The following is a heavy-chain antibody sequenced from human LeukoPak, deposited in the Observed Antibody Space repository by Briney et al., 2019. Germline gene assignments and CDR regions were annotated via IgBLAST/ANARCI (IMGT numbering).Heavy chain of an antibody. J-gene: IGHJ4*02. CDR1: GFTFSSFA. CDR3: AKVAHDSGSYYPDY. CDR2: ISNSGGST. Sequence: GGSLRLSCAGSGFTFSSFAMSWVRQAPGKGLEWVSGISNSGGSTYYADSVKGRFTISRDNSNNTLYLQMNSLRDEDTAVYYCAKVAHDSGSYYPDYWGQGTLVTVSS. V-gene: IGHV3-23*01. D-gene: IGHD3-10*01.